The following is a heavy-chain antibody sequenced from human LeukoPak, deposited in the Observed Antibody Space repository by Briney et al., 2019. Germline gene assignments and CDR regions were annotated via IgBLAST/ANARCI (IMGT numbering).Heavy chain of an antibody. J-gene: IGHJ4*02. D-gene: IGHD4-17*01. CDR2: INHSGST. V-gene: IGHV4-34*01. Sequence: SETLSLTCTVSGGSISDYYWSWIRQPPGKGLEWIGEINHSGSTNYNPSLKSRVTISADRSKNQFSLKLSSVTAADTAVYYCARATTVTTFDYWGQGTLVTVSS. CDR1: GGSISDYY. CDR3: ARATTVTTFDY.